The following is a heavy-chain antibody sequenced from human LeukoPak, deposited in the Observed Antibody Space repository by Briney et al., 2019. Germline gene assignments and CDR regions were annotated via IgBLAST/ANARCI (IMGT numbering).Heavy chain of an antibody. D-gene: IGHD5-18*01. CDR2: IIPIFGTA. CDR3: ARGFVDTAVFDY. CDR1: GGTFSSYA. V-gene: IGHV1-69*13. J-gene: IGHJ4*02. Sequence: SVKVSCKASGGTFSSYAISWVRQAPGQGLERMGGIIPIFGTANYAQKFQGRVTITADESTSTAYMELSSLRSEDTAVYYCARGFVDTAVFDYWGQGTLVTVSS.